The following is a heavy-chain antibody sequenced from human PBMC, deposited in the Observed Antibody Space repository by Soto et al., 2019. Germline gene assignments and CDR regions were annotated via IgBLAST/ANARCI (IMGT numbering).Heavy chain of an antibody. J-gene: IGHJ3*02. CDR3: AHIMLQWGGVSALDAFDI. Sequence: QITLKESGPTLVNPTQTLTLTCSFSGFSLSTSRVGVAWIRQPPGKALEWLAIIYWDDDRRYSPSLKTRLAITKDTSKNQVVLTMTNLDPGDTATYYCAHIMLQWGGVSALDAFDIWGQGTMVTVSS. D-gene: IGHD3-16*01. CDR1: GFSLSTSRVG. V-gene: IGHV2-5*02. CDR2: IYWDDDR.